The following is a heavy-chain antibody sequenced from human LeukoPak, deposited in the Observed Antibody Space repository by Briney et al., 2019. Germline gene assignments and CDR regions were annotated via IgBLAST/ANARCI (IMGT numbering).Heavy chain of an antibody. CDR1: DGSFSGSY. J-gene: IGHJ3*02. V-gene: IGHV4-34*01. CDR3: AISSNNRYCDGDCYSRWGAFDI. CDR2: INHSGSA. Sequence: PSETLSLTCAVSDGSFSGSYWSWIRQPPGKGLEWIGEINHSGSANYNPSLMSRVTISVDTSKNQFSLKLTSVTAADTAVYYCAISSNNRYCDGDCYSRWGAFDIWGQGTMVTVSS. D-gene: IGHD2-21*02.